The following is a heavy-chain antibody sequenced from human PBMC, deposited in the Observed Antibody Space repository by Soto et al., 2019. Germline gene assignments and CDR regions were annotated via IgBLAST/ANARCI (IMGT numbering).Heavy chain of an antibody. V-gene: IGHV4-59*01. CDR3: AKSTTVTKEFDY. CDR1: GGSISSYY. Sequence: SETLSLTCTVSGGSISSYYWSWIRQPPGKGLEWIGYIYYSGSTNYNPSLKSRVTISVDTSKNQFSLKLSSVTAADTAVYYCAKSTTVTKEFDYWGQGTLVTVSS. J-gene: IGHJ4*02. CDR2: IYYSGST. D-gene: IGHD4-17*01.